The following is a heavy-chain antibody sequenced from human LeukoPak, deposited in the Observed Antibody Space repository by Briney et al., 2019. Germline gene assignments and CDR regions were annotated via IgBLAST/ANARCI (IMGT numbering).Heavy chain of an antibody. Sequence: GGSLRLSCAASGFTFSSQGMHWVRQAPGRGLEWVALIWYDGGNKYYADSVKGLFTISRDNSKNTLYLQMNSLRAEDTAVYYCARGYDTSGYYHDYWGQGTLVTVSP. J-gene: IGHJ4*02. CDR2: IWYDGGNK. CDR3: ARGYDTSGYYHDY. D-gene: IGHD3-22*01. CDR1: GFTFSSQG. V-gene: IGHV3-33*01.